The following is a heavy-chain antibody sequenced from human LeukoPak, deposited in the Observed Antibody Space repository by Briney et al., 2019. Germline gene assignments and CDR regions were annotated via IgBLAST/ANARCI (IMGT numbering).Heavy chain of an antibody. D-gene: IGHD1-26*01. Sequence: GGSLRLSCVASGFSFSSYVMSWVRQAPGEGLEWVSSISGNGGGTYYADSVKGRFTISRDNSKNTLSLQMNSLRVEDTAIYYCAKALSSGGLVGAFHYSGQGNLVTVSS. CDR1: GFSFSSYV. V-gene: IGHV3-23*01. CDR2: ISGNGGGT. CDR3: AKALSSGGLVGAFHY. J-gene: IGHJ4*02.